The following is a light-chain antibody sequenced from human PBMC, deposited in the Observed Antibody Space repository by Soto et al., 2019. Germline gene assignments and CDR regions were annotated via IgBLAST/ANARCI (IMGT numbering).Light chain of an antibody. CDR2: DAS. Sequence: DIPMTQSPSTLSASVVDRVTITCRASQRINKWLAWHQQKPGKAPKLLIFDASSLASGVPSRFSGSGSGTEFTLTISSLQADDFATYYCQQYNSYSLWTFGQGTKVDI. V-gene: IGKV1-5*01. CDR3: QQYNSYSLWT. CDR1: QRINKW. J-gene: IGKJ1*01.